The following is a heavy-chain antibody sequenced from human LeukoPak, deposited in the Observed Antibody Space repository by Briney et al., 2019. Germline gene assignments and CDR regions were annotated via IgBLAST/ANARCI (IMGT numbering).Heavy chain of an antibody. Sequence: PSETLSLTCTVSGGSISSYYWSWIRQPAGKGLEWIGCIYTSGSTTYNPSLKSRVTMSADTSKNQLSLKLSSVTAADTAVYYCARDYYDSSGYPFCDYWGQGTLVTVSS. CDR2: IYTSGST. J-gene: IGHJ4*02. D-gene: IGHD3-22*01. CDR1: GGSISSYY. V-gene: IGHV4-4*07. CDR3: ARDYYDSSGYPFCDY.